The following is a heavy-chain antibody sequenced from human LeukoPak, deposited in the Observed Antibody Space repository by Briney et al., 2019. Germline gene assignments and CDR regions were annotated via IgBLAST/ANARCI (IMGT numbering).Heavy chain of an antibody. D-gene: IGHD2-21*02. Sequence: KPSETLSLTCAVSGGSISSGGYSWSWIRQPPGKGLEWIGYIYHSGSTYYNPSPKSRVTISVDRSKNQFSLKLSSVTAADTAVYYCARAGAYCGGDCYLDYWGQGTLVTVSS. J-gene: IGHJ4*02. V-gene: IGHV4-30-2*01. CDR3: ARAGAYCGGDCYLDY. CDR2: IYHSGST. CDR1: GGSISSGGYS.